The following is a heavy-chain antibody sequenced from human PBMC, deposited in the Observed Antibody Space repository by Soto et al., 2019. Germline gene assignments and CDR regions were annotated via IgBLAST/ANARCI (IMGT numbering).Heavy chain of an antibody. CDR3: TEDILPGGADV. CDR1: AFSSHHHA. J-gene: IGHJ6*02. CDR2: IHWNNGAT. Sequence: GGSLRLSCVASAFSSHHHAIHWVRQGPGKGLEWVSGIHWNNGATGYADSVKGRFTIFKDNVKNSVYLQMDSLRTDDTAFYYCTEDILPGGADVWGQGTTVTVSS. D-gene: IGHD3-16*01. V-gene: IGHV3-9*02.